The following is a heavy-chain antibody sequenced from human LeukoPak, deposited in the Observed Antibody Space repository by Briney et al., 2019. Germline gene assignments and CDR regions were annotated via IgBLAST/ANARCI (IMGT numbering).Heavy chain of an antibody. CDR2: IIPIFGTA. D-gene: IGHD6-19*01. J-gene: IGHJ4*02. CDR1: GGTFSSYA. Sequence: GASVTVSCTASGGTFSSYAISWVRQAPGQGLEWMGGIIPIFGTANYAQKFQGRVTITADESTSTAYMELSSLRSEDTAVYYCAGLFQGRIAVAGTDYWGQGTLVTVSS. V-gene: IGHV1-69*13. CDR3: AGLFQGRIAVAGTDY.